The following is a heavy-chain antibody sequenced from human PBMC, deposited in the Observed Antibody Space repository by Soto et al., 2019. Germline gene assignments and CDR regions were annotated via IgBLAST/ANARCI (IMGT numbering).Heavy chain of an antibody. Sequence: WVSIRQSCAAAGVTSSSYAMSCVRKAPGKGLEWVSAISGSGGSTYYADSVKGRFTISRDNSKNTLYLQMNSLRAEDTDVYYCAKDPSCSGGSCYSNNWFDPWGHGPLVTVSS. D-gene: IGHD2-15*01. CDR1: GVTSSSYA. V-gene: IGHV3-23*01. CDR3: AKDPSCSGGSCYSNNWFDP. CDR2: ISGSGGST. J-gene: IGHJ5*02.